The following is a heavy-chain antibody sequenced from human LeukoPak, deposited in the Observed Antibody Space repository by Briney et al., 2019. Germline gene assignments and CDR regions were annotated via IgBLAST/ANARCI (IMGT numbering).Heavy chain of an antibody. CDR3: AREVAAYEAFDI. CDR1: GVSISSYY. V-gene: IGHV4-59*01. Sequence: KASETLSLTCTVSGVSISSYYWSWIRQPPGKGLEWIGYIYYSGSTNYNPSLKSRVTISLDPSKNQFSLQLSSVTAADTAVYYCAREVAAYEAFDIWGQGTMVTVSA. J-gene: IGHJ3*02. D-gene: IGHD5-12*01. CDR2: IYYSGST.